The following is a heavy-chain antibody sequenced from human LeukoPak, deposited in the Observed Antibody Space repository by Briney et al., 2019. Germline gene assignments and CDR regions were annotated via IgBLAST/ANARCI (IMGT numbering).Heavy chain of an antibody. CDR3: ARGPWEIVEEDY. J-gene: IGHJ4*02. CDR2: MNPNSGNT. V-gene: IGHV1-8*01. D-gene: IGHD5-12*01. CDR1: GYTFTSYD. Sequence: ASVKVSCKASGYTFTSYDINWVRQATGQGLEWMGWMNPNSGNTGNAQKFRGRVTMTRNTSISTAYMELSSLRSEDTAVYYCARGPWEIVEEDYWGQGTLVTVSS.